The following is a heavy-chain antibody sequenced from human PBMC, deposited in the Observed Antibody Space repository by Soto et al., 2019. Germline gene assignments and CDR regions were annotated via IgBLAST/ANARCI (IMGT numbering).Heavy chain of an antibody. CDR2: IYYSGGT. CDR1: GGPISNSANH. CDR3: AKGVRGVPNWFDP. D-gene: IGHD3-10*01. Sequence: QVQLQESGPGLVRPSQTLSLSCTVSGGPISNSANHWSWIRQHPGEGLEWIGYIYYSGGTYYSPSLKGRVTMSIDASKNQFSLKLSSVTAADTAVYYCAKGVRGVPNWFDPWGQGTLVTVSS. J-gene: IGHJ5*02. V-gene: IGHV4-31*03.